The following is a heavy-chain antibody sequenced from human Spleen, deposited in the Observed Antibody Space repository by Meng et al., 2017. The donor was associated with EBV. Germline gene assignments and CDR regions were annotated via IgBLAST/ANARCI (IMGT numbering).Heavy chain of an antibody. J-gene: IGHJ4*01. CDR1: GYTFTDYY. CDR3: ATDAEWLQLWYFAY. V-gene: IGHV1-2*06. Sequence: QVAVVQAGAEVKRPGASVKVSCKASGYTFTDYYIHWVRQAPGQGLEWMGRINPDSGATNYAQNFQGRVTMTRDTSISTAYMELSGLRPDDTAVYYCATDAEWLQLWYFAYWGQGTLVTVSS. CDR2: INPDSGAT. D-gene: IGHD5-24*01.